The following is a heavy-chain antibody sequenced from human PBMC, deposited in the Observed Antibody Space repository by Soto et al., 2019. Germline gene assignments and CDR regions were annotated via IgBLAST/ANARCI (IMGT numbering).Heavy chain of an antibody. J-gene: IGHJ6*02. Sequence: GASVKVSCKASGYNFSDFGITWVRQAPGQGLEWMGWISAYNGDTHYVQRFQGRLTMTTDTSTSTAYMELRSLTSDDTAVYYCARDPPFSGILRGTPLMDVWGQGTTVTVSS. CDR3: ARDPPFSGILRGTPLMDV. V-gene: IGHV1-18*04. CDR1: GYNFSDFG. CDR2: ISAYNGDT. D-gene: IGHD4-17*01.